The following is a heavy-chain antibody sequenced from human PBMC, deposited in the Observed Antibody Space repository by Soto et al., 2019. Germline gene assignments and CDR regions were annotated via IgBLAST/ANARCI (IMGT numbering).Heavy chain of an antibody. CDR3: ARARRRVGATLDY. J-gene: IGHJ4*02. V-gene: IGHV4-34*01. D-gene: IGHD1-26*01. Sequence: SETLSLTCAVYGGSFSGYYWSWIRQPPGKGLEWIGEINHSGSTNYNPSLKSRVTISVDTSKNQFSLKLSSVTAADTAVYYCARARRRVGATLDYWGQGTLVTVSS. CDR1: GGSFSGYY. CDR2: INHSGST.